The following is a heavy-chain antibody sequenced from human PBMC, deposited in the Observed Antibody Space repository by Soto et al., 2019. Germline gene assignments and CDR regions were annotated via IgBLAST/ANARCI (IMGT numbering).Heavy chain of an antibody. J-gene: IGHJ4*02. V-gene: IGHV3-30-3*01. Sequence: QVQLVESGGGVVQPGRSLRLSCAASGFTFSSYAMHWVRQAPGKGLEWVAVISYDGSNKYYADSVKGRFTISRDNSKNTLYLQMNSLRAEDTAVYYCARDLVSGWYGSFDYWGQGTLVTVSS. CDR1: GFTFSSYA. CDR3: ARDLVSGWYGSFDY. D-gene: IGHD6-19*01. CDR2: ISYDGSNK.